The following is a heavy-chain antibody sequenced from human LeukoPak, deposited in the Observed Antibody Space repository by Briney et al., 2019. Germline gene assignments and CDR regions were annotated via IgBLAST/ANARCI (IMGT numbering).Heavy chain of an antibody. D-gene: IGHD3-3*01. CDR2: IYSGGST. V-gene: IGHV3-66*02. CDR1: GFTVSSNY. CDR3: ARDRDFWSGHRGTGLDY. J-gene: IGHJ4*02. Sequence: PGGSLRLSCAASGFTVSSNYMSWVRQGPGKGLEWVSVIYSGGSTYYADSVKGRFTISRDNSKNTLYLQMNSLRAADTAVYYCARDRDFWSGHRGTGLDYWGQGTLVTVSS.